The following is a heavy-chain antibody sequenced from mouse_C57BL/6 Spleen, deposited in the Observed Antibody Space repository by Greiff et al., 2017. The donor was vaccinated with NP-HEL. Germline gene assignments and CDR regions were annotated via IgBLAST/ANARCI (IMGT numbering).Heavy chain of an antibody. Sequence: VQLQQSGAELVRPGTSVKLSCKASGYTFTSYWMHWVKQRPGQGLEWIGVIDPSDSYTNYNQKFKGKATLTVDTSSSTAYMQLSSLTSEDSAVYYCARSGMRLLNYFDYWGQGTTLTVSS. J-gene: IGHJ2*01. D-gene: IGHD2-3*01. CDR3: ARSGMRLLNYFDY. CDR1: GYTFTSYW. CDR2: IDPSDSYT. V-gene: IGHV1-59*01.